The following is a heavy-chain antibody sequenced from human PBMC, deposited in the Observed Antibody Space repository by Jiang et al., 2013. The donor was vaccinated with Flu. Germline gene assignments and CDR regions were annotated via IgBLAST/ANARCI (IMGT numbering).Heavy chain of an antibody. J-gene: IGHJ6*02. CDR2: FDPEDGET. CDR3: ASIWFGELLKAYYYYGMDV. V-gene: IGHV1-24*01. D-gene: IGHD3-10*01. CDR1: GYTLTELS. Sequence: AEVRSLGSVKVSCKVSGYTLTELSMHWVRQAPGKGLEWMGGFDPEDGETIYAQKFQGRVTMTEDTSTDTAYMELSSLRSEDTAVYYCASIWFGELLKAYYYYGMDVWGQGTTVTVSS.